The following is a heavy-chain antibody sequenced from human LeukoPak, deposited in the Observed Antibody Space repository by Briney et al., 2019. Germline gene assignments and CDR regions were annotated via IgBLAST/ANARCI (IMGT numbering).Heavy chain of an antibody. J-gene: IGHJ5*02. CDR3: ARDVRTLKLPHYGSGLNWFDP. V-gene: IGHV1-69*04. Sequence: RASVKVSCKASRGTFSSYAISWVRQAPGQGLEWMGRIIPILGIANYAQKFQGRVTITADKSTSTAYMELSSLRSEDTAVYYCARDVRTLKLPHYGSGLNWFDPWGQGTLVTVSS. CDR1: RGTFSSYA. CDR2: IIPILGIA. D-gene: IGHD3-10*01.